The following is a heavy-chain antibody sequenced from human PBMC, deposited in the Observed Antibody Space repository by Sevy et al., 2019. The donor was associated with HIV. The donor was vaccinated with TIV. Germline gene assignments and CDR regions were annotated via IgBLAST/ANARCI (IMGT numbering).Heavy chain of an antibody. J-gene: IGHJ4*02. CDR3: ARDVAAGDF. Sequence: GGSLRLSCAASGFTFTRYWMSWVRQAPGKGREWVANINEDESEKYYVDYVKGRFTISRDNARKSLHLQMNSLRADDTAIYYCARDVAAGDFWGQGTLVTVSS. CDR2: INEDESEK. CDR1: GFTFTRYW. D-gene: IGHD2-21*01. V-gene: IGHV3-7*01.